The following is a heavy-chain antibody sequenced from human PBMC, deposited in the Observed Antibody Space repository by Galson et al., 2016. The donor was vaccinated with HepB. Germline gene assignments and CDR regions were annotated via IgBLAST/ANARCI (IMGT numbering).Heavy chain of an antibody. J-gene: IGHJ6*02. CDR2: FYVGGST. CDR3: ARVQLPQYYYGVGV. V-gene: IGHV4-39*01. Sequence: SETLSLTCTVSGGSISSSNYYWGWIRQPPGKGLEWTASFYVGGSTYYSPSLRSRVTTSVDTSKNQFSLHLSSVTAADTAVYYCARVQLPQYYYGVGVWGQGTTVTVSS. CDR1: GGSISSSNYY.